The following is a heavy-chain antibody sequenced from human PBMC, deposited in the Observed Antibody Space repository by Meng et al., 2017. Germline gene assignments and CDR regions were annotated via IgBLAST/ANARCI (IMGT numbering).Heavy chain of an antibody. D-gene: IGHD3-22*01. Sequence: SETLSLTCTVSGGSISSSSYYWGWIRQPPGKGLEWIGRIYYSGSTYYNPSLKSRVTISVDTSKNQFSLKLSSVTAADTAVYYCARGYSSRYYYDSSGYYPDYWGQGTLVTVSS. J-gene: IGHJ4*02. V-gene: IGHV4-39*07. CDR2: IYYSGST. CDR3: ARGYSSRYYYDSSGYYPDY. CDR1: GGSISSSSYY.